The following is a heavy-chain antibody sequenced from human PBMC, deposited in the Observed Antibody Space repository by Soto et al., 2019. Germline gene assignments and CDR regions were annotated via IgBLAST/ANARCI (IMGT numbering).Heavy chain of an antibody. J-gene: IGHJ6*02. CDR2: ILATDEK. CDR3: ARIQYDMLSGYDLYNYYDMDV. CDR1: GFSLNNARVG. Sequence: QVTLKESGPVLVKPTETLTLTCSVSGFSLNNARVGLSWIRQPPGKAPEWLAHILATDEKAYRTSLKSRLTISKFNTKSQVVLTMTNMDPVDTATYYCARIQYDMLSGYDLYNYYDMDVWGQGTTVTVSS. D-gene: IGHD3-9*01. V-gene: IGHV2-26*01.